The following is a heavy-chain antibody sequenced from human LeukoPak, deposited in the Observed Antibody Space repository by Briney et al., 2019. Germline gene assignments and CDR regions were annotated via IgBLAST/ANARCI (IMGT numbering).Heavy chain of an antibody. D-gene: IGHD1-26*01. V-gene: IGHV4-4*07. CDR2: IYPSGST. CDR3: ARENSGSYREFDY. CDR1: GGSISSYY. J-gene: IGHJ4*02. Sequence: PSATLSLTWTVSGGSISSYYWTWIRQPAGKGLEWIGRIYPSGSTNYNPSLKSRVTMSVDTSKNQFSLKLSSVTAADTAVYYCARENSGSYREFDYWGQGTLVSVSS.